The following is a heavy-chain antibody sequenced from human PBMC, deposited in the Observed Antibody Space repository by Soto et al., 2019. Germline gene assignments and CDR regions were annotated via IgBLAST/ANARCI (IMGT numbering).Heavy chain of an antibody. CDR3: ARDRRYFDQEGTYYYYGMDV. D-gene: IGHD3-9*01. CDR1: GFTFSSYS. Sequence: GGSLRLSCAASGFTFSSYSMNWVRQAPGKGLEWVSSIRSSSSYIYYADSVKGRFTISRDNAKNSLYLQMNSLRAEDTAVYYCARDRRYFDQEGTYYYYGMDVWGQGTTVTVSS. J-gene: IGHJ6*02. CDR2: IRSSSSYI. V-gene: IGHV3-21*01.